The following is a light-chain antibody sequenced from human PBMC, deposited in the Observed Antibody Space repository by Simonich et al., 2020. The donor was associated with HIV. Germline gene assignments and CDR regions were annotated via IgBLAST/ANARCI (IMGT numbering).Light chain of an antibody. V-gene: IGKV2-29*02. Sequence: DIVMTQSPLSLSVTSGQSASISCKSSQSLLHGDGKTYLYWYLQKLGQSPQLLMYEFSNRFSGVPERVSASGSGTDFTLKISRVEAEDVGVYYCMQGIHLPITFGQGTRLEIK. CDR1: QSLLHGDGKTY. CDR2: EFS. J-gene: IGKJ5*01. CDR3: MQGIHLPIT.